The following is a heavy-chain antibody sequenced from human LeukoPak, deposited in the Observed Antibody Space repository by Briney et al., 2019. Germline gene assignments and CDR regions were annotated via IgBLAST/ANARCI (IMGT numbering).Heavy chain of an antibody. V-gene: IGHV3-53*01. CDR1: GFTVSSNY. J-gene: IGHJ5*02. Sequence: GGSLRLSCAASGFTVSSNYMSWVRQAPGKGLEWVSVIYSGGSTYYADSVKGRFTISRDNSKNTLYLQMNSLRAEDTAVYYCARGVAVAGISWFDPWGQGTLVTVSS. CDR3: ARGVAVAGISWFDP. D-gene: IGHD6-19*01. CDR2: IYSGGST.